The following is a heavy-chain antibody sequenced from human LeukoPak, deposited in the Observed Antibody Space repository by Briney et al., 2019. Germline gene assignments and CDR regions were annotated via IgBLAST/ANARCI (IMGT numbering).Heavy chain of an antibody. J-gene: IGHJ2*01. CDR3: AREADTAMVLRYFDL. D-gene: IGHD5-18*01. CDR1: GYTFTTYY. CDR2: INPSGGST. V-gene: IGHV1-46*01. Sequence: ASVKVSCKASGYTFTTYYMHWVRRAPGQGLEWMGIINPSGGSTSYAQKFQGRVTMTRDTSTSTVYMELSSLRSEDTAVYYCAREADTAMVLRYFDLWGRGTLVTVSS.